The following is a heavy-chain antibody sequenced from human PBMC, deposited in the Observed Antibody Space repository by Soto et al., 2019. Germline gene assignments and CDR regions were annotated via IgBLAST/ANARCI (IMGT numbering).Heavy chain of an antibody. D-gene: IGHD6-19*01. CDR3: AGGRQWLVFDY. J-gene: IGHJ4*02. CDR2: FYYSGST. CDR1: GGSISSSSYS. V-gene: IGHV4-39*07. Sequence: LSLTCTVSGGSISSSSYSWGWIRQPPGKGLEWLGNFYYSGSTYYNPSLMGRVTISVDTSKNQLSLKLSSVTAADTAVYYCAGGRQWLVFDYWGQGTLVTVSS.